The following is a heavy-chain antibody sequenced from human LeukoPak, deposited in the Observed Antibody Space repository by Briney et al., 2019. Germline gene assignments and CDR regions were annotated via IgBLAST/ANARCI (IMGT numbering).Heavy chain of an antibody. V-gene: IGHV1-18*01. J-gene: IGHJ4*02. CDR3: ARDVYYYGSGSYTLLDY. Sequence: ASVKVSCKASGYRFTSYGISWVRQAPGQGLEWMGWISAYNGNTNYAQKLQGRVTMTTDTSTSTAYMEPRSLRSDDTAVYYCARDVYYYGSGSYTLLDYWGQGTLVTVSS. CDR1: GYRFTSYG. CDR2: ISAYNGNT. D-gene: IGHD3-10*01.